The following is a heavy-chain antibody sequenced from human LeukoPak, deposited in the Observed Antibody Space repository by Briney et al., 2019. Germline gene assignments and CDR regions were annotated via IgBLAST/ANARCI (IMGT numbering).Heavy chain of an antibody. Sequence: GGSLRLSCAASGVTFSSHAMNSGPQAPGKGVEGCSATGIIGVTTFYAHHVKGRFTVSKENSKNTLSLQMNSPTAEDTAVYYCGKDPGVVPAHYFDSWGQGIPVTVSS. CDR2: TGIIGVTT. V-gene: IGHV3-23*01. J-gene: IGHJ4*02. CDR3: GKDPGVVPAHYFDS. CDR1: GVTFSSHA. D-gene: IGHD2-2*01.